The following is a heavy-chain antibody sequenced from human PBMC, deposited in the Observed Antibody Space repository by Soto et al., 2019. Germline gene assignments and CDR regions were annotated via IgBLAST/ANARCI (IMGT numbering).Heavy chain of an antibody. J-gene: IGHJ3*01. CDR1: GDSMSSYY. CDR3: ATGSGNYGFDF. D-gene: IGHD4-17*01. V-gene: IGHV4-4*07. Sequence: QVQLQESGPRLVKPSETLSLTCTVSGDSMSSYYWSWIRQPAGKGLEWIGRIDTSGRTNYDPPLTRRCTMSVDTSAKQCSMKLTSVTAADTAVYYCATGSGNYGFDFWCQGTMVTVSS. CDR2: IDTSGRT.